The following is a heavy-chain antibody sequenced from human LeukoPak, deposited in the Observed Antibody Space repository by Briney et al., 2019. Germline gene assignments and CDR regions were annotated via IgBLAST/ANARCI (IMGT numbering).Heavy chain of an antibody. CDR3: ARDGGY. CDR2: ISYDGSNK. D-gene: IGHD2-15*01. V-gene: IGHV3-30*01. CDR1: GFTFSSYA. J-gene: IGHJ4*02. Sequence: GGSLRLSCAASGFTFSSYAMHWVRQAPGKGLEWVAVISYDGSNKYYADSVKGRFTISRDNSKNTLYLQMNSLRAEDTAVYYCARDGGYWGQGTLVTVSS.